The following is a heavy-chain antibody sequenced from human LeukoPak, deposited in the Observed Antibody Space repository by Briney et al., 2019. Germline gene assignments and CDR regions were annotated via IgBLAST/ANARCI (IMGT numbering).Heavy chain of an antibody. J-gene: IGHJ4*02. CDR1: GYTFTIYD. Sequence: ASVTVSRKSSGYTFTIYDINWVRPATGQGLAWMGWMNPNSGNTGYAQKFQGRVTVTRNTSISTAYMELSSLRSEDTGVYYCAIYGYSSSWYSWGQGTLVTVSS. CDR3: AIYGYSSSWYS. V-gene: IGHV1-8*01. CDR2: MNPNSGNT. D-gene: IGHD6-13*01.